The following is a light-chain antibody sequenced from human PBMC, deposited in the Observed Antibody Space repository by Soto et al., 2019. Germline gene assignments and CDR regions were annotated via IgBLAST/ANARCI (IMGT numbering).Light chain of an antibody. CDR2: EVS. CDR1: SSDVGGYDY. V-gene: IGLV2-14*01. J-gene: IGLJ1*01. CDR3: TSYTSSTLYV. Sequence: SALTQPACVSGSPGQAITISCNGISSDVGGYDYVSWYQQHPGKAPKVMIYEVSNRPPGVSNRFSGSKSGNTASLTISGLQAEDEADYYCTSYTSSTLYVFGTGTKVTGL.